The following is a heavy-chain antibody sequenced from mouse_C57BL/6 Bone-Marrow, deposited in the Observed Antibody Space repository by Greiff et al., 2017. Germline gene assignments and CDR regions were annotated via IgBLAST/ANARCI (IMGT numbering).Heavy chain of an antibody. J-gene: IGHJ1*03. CDR1: GYAFTNYL. V-gene: IGHV1-54*01. D-gene: IGHD4-1*01. CDR2: INPGSGGT. CDR3: ALTGHWYFDV. Sequence: VQLQQSGAELVRPGTSVKVSCKASGYAFTNYLIEWVKQRPGQGLEWIGVINPGSGGTNYNEKFKGKATLTADKSSSTAYMQLSSLTSEDSAVYFCALTGHWYFDVWGTGTTVTASS.